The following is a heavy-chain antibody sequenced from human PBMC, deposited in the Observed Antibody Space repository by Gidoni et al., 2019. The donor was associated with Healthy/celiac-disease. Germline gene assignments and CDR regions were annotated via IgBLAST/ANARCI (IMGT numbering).Heavy chain of an antibody. J-gene: IGHJ6*02. CDR2: IKQAGSEK. CDR1: GFTFSSYW. CDR3: AGQPITMVRGVITYYYGMDV. Sequence: EVQLVEAGGGLFQPGGSLRLSGAASGFTFSSYWMIWVRQAPGKGLEWVANIKQAGSEKYYVDSVKGRFTISRDNAKNSLYLQMNSLRAEDTAVYYCAGQPITMVRGVITYYYGMDVWGQGTTVTVSS. D-gene: IGHD3-10*01. V-gene: IGHV3-7*02.